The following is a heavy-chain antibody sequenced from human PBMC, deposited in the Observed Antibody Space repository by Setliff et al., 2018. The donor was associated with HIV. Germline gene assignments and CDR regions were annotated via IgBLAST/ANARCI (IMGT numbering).Heavy chain of an antibody. CDR3: ARDFKRYNSPCRFDP. Sequence: SETLSLTCAVSGYSISIGYYWGWIRQPPGKGLEWIGNIYHSGSTYYNPSLKSRVTISVDTSKNQFSLKLSSVTAADTAVYYCARDFKRYNSPCRFDPWGQGTLVTVSS. J-gene: IGHJ5*02. CDR2: IYHSGST. D-gene: IGHD6-13*01. CDR1: GYSISIGYY. V-gene: IGHV4-38-2*02.